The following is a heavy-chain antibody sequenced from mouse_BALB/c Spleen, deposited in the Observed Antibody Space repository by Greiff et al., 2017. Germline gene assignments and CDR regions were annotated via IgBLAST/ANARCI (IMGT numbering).Heavy chain of an antibody. CDR1: GFSLTGYG. J-gene: IGHJ4*01. D-gene: IGHD2-1*01. Sequence: VQVVESGPGLVAPSQSLSITCTVSGFSLTGYGVNWVRQPPGKGLEWLGMIWGDGSTDYNSAPKSRLSISKDNSKSQVFLRMNSLQTDDTARYCCSVYVSYDPYAMDYWGQGTSVTVSS. V-gene: IGHV2-6-7*01. CDR2: IWGDGST. CDR3: SVYVSYDPYAMDY.